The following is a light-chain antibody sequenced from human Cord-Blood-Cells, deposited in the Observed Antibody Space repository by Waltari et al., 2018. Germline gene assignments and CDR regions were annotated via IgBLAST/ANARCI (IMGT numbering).Light chain of an antibody. CDR3: QQYNNWLPWT. CDR1: QSVSSN. Sequence: EIVMTQSPATLSVSPGERATLSCRASQSVSSNLAWYQQKPGQAPRLLIYGASTRATGIPARFSGGGSGTEFTLTNGILQSEVFAVYYCQQYNNWLPWTIGQETKVEIK. CDR2: GAS. J-gene: IGKJ1*01. V-gene: IGKV3-15*01.